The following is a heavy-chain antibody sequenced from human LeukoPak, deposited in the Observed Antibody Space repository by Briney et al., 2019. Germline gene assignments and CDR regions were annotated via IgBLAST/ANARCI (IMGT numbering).Heavy chain of an antibody. J-gene: IGHJ5*02. CDR3: ARVVPAALSWFDP. CDR1: GGSISSSTYY. CDR2: IYYSGST. Sequence: SETLSLTCIVSGGSISSSTYYWGWIRQPPGKGLEWIGNIYYSGSTYYNLSLKSRLTISIDTSKNQFSLKLSSVTAADTAVYYCARVVPAALSWFDPWGQGTLVTVSS. D-gene: IGHD2-2*01. V-gene: IGHV4-39*07.